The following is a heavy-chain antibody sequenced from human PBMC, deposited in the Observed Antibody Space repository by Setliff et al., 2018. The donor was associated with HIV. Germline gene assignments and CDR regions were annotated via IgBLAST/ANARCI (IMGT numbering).Heavy chain of an antibody. D-gene: IGHD3-3*01. CDR3: TRGRITIFGVTYYTKDAFDI. V-gene: IGHV4-39*07. CDR2: IYYSGST. J-gene: IGHJ3*02. Sequence: SETLSLTCTVSGGSISSSSYFWGWIRQPPGKGLEWIGSIYYSGSTYYNPSLKSRVTISEDTSKNQFSLKLSSVTAADTAVYYCTRGRITIFGVTYYTKDAFDIWGQGTMVTVSS. CDR1: GGSISSSSYF.